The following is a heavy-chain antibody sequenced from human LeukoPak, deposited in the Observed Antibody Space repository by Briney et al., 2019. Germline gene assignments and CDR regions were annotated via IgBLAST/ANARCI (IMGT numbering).Heavy chain of an antibody. Sequence: SETLSLTCTVSGVSLSSSNSYWGWIRQPPGKGLEWIGSIYYSGNTYYNASLKSQVSISIDTSKNQFSLRLTSVTAADTAVYYCARQTGSGLFILPGGQGTPVTVSS. D-gene: IGHD3/OR15-3a*01. CDR2: IYYSGNT. J-gene: IGHJ4*02. V-gene: IGHV4-39*01. CDR1: GVSLSSSNSY. CDR3: ARQTGSGLFILP.